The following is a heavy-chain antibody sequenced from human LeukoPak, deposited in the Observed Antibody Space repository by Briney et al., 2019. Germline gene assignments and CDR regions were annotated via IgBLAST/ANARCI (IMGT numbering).Heavy chain of an antibody. J-gene: IGHJ4*02. CDR1: GVTFTSYT. V-gene: IGHV3-21*01. D-gene: IGHD1-26*01. CDR3: ARSRSLSPYHKNLNC. CDR2: LSSSTNYI. Sequence: PGGSLRLSCAASGVTFTSYTLSWVRQAPGKALEWVSSLSSSTNYIYYADSVTGRFTISRDDAQNSLYLQMNSLSAEDTAIYYCARSRSLSPYHKNLNCWGQGGLVGVSS.